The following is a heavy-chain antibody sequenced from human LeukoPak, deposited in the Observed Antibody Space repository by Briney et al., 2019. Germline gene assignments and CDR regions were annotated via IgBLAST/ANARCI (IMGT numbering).Heavy chain of an antibody. Sequence: PGGSLRLSCAASGFTVSSNYMSWVRQAPGKGLEWVSVIYSGGSTYYADSVKGRFTISRDNSKNTLYLQMNSLRAEDTAVYYCARDIYSYGHGIGYWGQGTLVTVSS. V-gene: IGHV3-53*01. CDR2: IYSGGST. CDR3: ARDIYSYGHGIGY. J-gene: IGHJ4*02. D-gene: IGHD5-18*01. CDR1: GFTVSSNY.